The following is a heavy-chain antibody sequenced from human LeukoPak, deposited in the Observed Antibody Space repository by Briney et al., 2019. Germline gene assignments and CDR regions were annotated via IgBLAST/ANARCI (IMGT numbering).Heavy chain of an antibody. Sequence: GGSLRLSCAASGFTFSDYYMNWIRQAPGKGLEWLSYISSSGTTIYYADSVKGRFTISRDNAKNSLYLQMNGLRAEDTAVYYCARSRYGQTRDFDYWGQGTLVTVSS. CDR3: ARSRYGQTRDFDY. CDR2: ISSSGTTI. CDR1: GFTFSDYY. V-gene: IGHV3-11*01. D-gene: IGHD5-18*01. J-gene: IGHJ4*02.